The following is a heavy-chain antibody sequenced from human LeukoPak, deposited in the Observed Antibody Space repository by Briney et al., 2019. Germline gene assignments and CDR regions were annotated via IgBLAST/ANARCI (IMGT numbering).Heavy chain of an antibody. CDR3: ARAVAGTPWIYFDY. V-gene: IGHV3-30*04. J-gene: IGHJ4*02. D-gene: IGHD6-19*01. CDR1: GFTFSSYA. Sequence: GGSLRLSCAASGFTFSSYAMHWVRQAPGKGLEWVAVISYDGSNKYYADSVKGRFTISRDNSKNTLYLQMNSLRAEGTAVYYCARAVAGTPWIYFDYWGQGTLVTVSS. CDR2: ISYDGSNK.